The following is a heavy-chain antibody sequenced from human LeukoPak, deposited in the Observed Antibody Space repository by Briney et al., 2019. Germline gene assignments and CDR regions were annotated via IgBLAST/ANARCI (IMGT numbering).Heavy chain of an antibody. CDR3: ALILLWFGEHEFDY. V-gene: IGHV3-21*01. Sequence: GGSLRLSCAASGFTFSSYSMKWVRQAPGEGLGCVSSISSSSSYIYYADSVKGRFTLSRDNAKNSLYLQMNSLRAEDTAVYYCALILLWFGEHEFDYWGQGTLVTVSS. CDR1: GFTFSSYS. CDR2: ISSSSSYI. J-gene: IGHJ4*02. D-gene: IGHD3-10*01.